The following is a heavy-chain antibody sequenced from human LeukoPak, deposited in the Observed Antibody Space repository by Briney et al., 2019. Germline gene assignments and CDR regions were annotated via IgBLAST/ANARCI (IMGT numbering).Heavy chain of an antibody. V-gene: IGHV3-21*01. CDR1: GFAFNSYG. Sequence: GGSLRLSCAASGFAFNSYGMNWVRQAPGKGLEWVSSISSSSSYIYYADSVKGRFTISRDNAKNSLYLQVNSLRAEDTAVYYCARRGYDFWSGYYPFDYWGQGTLVTVSS. CDR3: ARRGYDFWSGYYPFDY. CDR2: ISSSSSYI. J-gene: IGHJ4*02. D-gene: IGHD3-3*01.